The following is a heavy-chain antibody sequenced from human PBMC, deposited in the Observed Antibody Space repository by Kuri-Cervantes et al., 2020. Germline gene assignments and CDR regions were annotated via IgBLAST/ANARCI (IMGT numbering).Heavy chain of an antibody. Sequence: GGSLRLSCAASGFTFSSYAMHWVRQAPGKGLEWVAVISYDGSNKYYADSVKGRFTISRDNSKNTLYLQMNSLRAEDTAVYYCARDSGPHITMVRGTPFDYWGQGTLVTVSS. CDR2: ISYDGSNK. J-gene: IGHJ4*02. D-gene: IGHD3-10*01. CDR1: GFTFSSYA. V-gene: IGHV3-30-3*01. CDR3: ARDSGPHITMVRGTPFDY.